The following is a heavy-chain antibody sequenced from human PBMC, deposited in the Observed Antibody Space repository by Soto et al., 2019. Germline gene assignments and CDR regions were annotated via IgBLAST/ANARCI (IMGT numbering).Heavy chain of an antibody. CDR2: ISGSGGGT. J-gene: IGHJ4*02. D-gene: IGHD2-2*01. Sequence: GGSLRLSCAASGFTFSSYAMSWVRQAPGKGLEWVSAISGSGGGTYNADSVKGRFTISRDNSKDTLYLQMNGLRAEDTAVYYCARQLGYCSTASCRFDSWGRGTLVTVSS. CDR3: ARQLGYCSTASCRFDS. V-gene: IGHV3-23*01. CDR1: GFTFSSYA.